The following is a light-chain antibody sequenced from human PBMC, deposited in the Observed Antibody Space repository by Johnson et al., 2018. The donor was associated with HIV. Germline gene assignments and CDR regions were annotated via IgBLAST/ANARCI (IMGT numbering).Light chain of an antibody. J-gene: IGLJ1*01. CDR3: GTWDSSLSAYV. CDR2: DNN. V-gene: IGLV1-51*01. CDR1: SSNIGNNY. Sequence: QSLLTQPPSMSAAPGQKVTISCSGSSSNIGNNYVSWYQQLPGTAPKLLIYDNNNRPSGIPDRFSGSKSGTSATLGITGLQTGDEADYYCGTWDSSLSAYVFGTGTKVTVL.